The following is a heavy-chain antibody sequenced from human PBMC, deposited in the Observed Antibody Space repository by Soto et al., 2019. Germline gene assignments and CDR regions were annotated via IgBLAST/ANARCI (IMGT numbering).Heavy chain of an antibody. V-gene: IGHV3-21*01. CDR3: ARDLRYYGSGRSYGMDV. D-gene: IGHD3-10*01. Sequence: EVQLVESGGGLDKPGGSLRLSCAASGFTFSSYSMDWVRQAPGTGLVWVSSISSSSSYIYYADSVKGRFTISRDNAKNSLYLQMNSLRAEDTAVYYCARDLRYYGSGRSYGMDVWGQGTTVTVSS. CDR2: ISSSSSYI. J-gene: IGHJ6*02. CDR1: GFTFSSYS.